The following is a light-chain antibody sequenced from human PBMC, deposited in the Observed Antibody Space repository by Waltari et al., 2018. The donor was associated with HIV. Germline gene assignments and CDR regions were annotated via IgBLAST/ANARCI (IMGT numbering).Light chain of an antibody. CDR3: AAWDASLHVV. J-gene: IGLJ2*01. V-gene: IGLV1-44*01. CDR1: TSNIGTNT. CDR2: RNH. Sequence: QSVLTQPPSASGTLGQGVTISCFGSTSNIGTNTVNWYQHLPGAAPQLIIFRNHQRPSGVPDRFSGSQAGTSAFLTITGLLSGDEATYYCAAWDASLHVVFGGGTQLTVL.